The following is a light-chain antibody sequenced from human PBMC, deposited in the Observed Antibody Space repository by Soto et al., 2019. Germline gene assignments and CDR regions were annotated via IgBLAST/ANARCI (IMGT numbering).Light chain of an antibody. CDR3: HQYYSFPRT. J-gene: IGKJ1*01. V-gene: IGKV1-5*03. Sequence: DIQMTQSPSTLSASVGDRVTITCRASQSISSLLAWYQHKPGKAPKFLIYKASSLQSGVPSRFSGSESGTEFTLTSTSLQPDDFAAYCCHQYYSFPRTFGQGTKVEVK. CDR1: QSISSL. CDR2: KAS.